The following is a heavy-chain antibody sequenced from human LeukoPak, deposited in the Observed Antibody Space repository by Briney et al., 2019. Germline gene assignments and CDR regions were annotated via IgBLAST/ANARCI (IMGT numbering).Heavy chain of an antibody. CDR2: FYYSGST. D-gene: IGHD7-27*01. V-gene: IGHV4-39*01. CDR3: ARNHQAHWGSYWYFDL. Sequence: SETLSLTCTVSGGSISSSSYYWGWIRHPPGKGLEWIGTFYYSGSTYYNPSLKSRVTISVDTSKNQFSLKLSSVTAADTAVYYCARNHQAHWGSYWYFDLWGRGTLVSVSS. CDR1: GGSISSSSYY. J-gene: IGHJ2*01.